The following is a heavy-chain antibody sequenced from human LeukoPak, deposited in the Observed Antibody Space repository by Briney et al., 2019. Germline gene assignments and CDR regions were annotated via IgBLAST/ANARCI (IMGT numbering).Heavy chain of an antibody. CDR2: INPNSGGT. J-gene: IGHJ4*02. CDR3: ARQETSSWFPFDY. V-gene: IGHV1-2*02. CDR1: GYTFTGYY. Sequence: ASVKVSCKASGYTFTGYYMHWVRQAPGQGLEWMGWINPNSGGTNYAQKFQGKVTMTRDTSISTAYMELSRLRSDDTAVYYCARQETSSWFPFDYWGQGTLVTVSS. D-gene: IGHD6-13*01.